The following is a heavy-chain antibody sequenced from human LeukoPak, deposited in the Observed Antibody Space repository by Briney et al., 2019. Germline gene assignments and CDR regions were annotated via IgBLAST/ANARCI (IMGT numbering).Heavy chain of an antibody. CDR2: IYYSGTT. D-gene: IGHD3-22*01. CDR3: ARMAYDSSVHHPNWYFDL. J-gene: IGHJ2*01. V-gene: IGHV4-59*01. Sequence: RASETLSLTCTVSGGSISSYYWSWIRQPPGKGLEWIGLIYYSGTTNYNPSLKSRVTISVDTSENQFSLKLSSVTAADTAVYYCARMAYDSSVHHPNWYFDLWGRGTLVTVPS. CDR1: GGSISSYY.